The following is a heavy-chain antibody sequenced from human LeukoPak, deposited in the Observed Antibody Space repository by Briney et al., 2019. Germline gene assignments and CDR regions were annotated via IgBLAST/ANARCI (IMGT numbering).Heavy chain of an antibody. CDR1: GFSLSSYA. CDR3: AKFPRGSYYGFDY. D-gene: IGHD1-26*01. V-gene: IGHV3-23*01. J-gene: IGHJ4*02. CDR2: ISSSDDGT. Sequence: GGSLRLSCAASGFSLSSYAMSWVRQAPGKGLEWVSAISSSDDGTYHAGSVRGRFTISRDSSKNTLYLQMNNLRTEDAAIYYCAKFPRGSYYGFDYWGQGTLVTVSS.